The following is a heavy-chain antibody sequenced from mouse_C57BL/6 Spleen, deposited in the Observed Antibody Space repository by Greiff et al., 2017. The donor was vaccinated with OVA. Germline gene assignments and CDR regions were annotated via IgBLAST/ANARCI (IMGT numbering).Heavy chain of an antibody. Sequence: EVQLQQSGPELVKPGASVKIPCKASGYTFTDYNMDWVKQSHGQSLAWIGDINPNNGGTIYNQKFKGTATLTVHKSSSTAYMERRSLTSEDTAVYDGARETPYGNFVAMDYWGQGTSVTVSS. D-gene: IGHD2-1*01. J-gene: IGHJ4*01. CDR3: ARETPYGNFVAMDY. CDR2: INPNNGGT. CDR1: GYTFTDYN. V-gene: IGHV1-18*01.